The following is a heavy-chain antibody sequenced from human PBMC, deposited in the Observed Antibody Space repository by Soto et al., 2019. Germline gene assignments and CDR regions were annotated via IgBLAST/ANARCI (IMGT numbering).Heavy chain of an antibody. CDR1: GYTFTSYA. CDR3: ARYCSSTSCPRLGY. CDR2: INAGNGNT. D-gene: IGHD2-2*01. Sequence: ASVKVSCKASGYTFTSYAMHWVRQPPGQRLEWMGWINAGNGNTKYSQKFQGRVTITRDTSASTAYMELSSLRSEDTAVYYCARYCSSTSCPRLGYWGQGTLVTVSS. J-gene: IGHJ4*02. V-gene: IGHV1-3*01.